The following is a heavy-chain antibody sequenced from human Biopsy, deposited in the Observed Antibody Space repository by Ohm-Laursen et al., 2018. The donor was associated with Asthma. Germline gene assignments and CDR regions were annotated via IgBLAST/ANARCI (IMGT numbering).Heavy chain of an antibody. D-gene: IGHD2-2*01. J-gene: IGHJ4*02. CDR1: GGTFNTYV. CDR2: NNTVFGPT. Sequence: SVKVSCKSLGGTFNTYVIGWARQAPGQGLEWMGGNNTVFGPTTYPQKFQDRVTITTDDSTSTVYMELSSLRSEDTAVYYCARKAGSCISRTCYSLDFWGQGTLVTVSS. CDR3: ARKAGSCISRTCYSLDF. V-gene: IGHV1-69*05.